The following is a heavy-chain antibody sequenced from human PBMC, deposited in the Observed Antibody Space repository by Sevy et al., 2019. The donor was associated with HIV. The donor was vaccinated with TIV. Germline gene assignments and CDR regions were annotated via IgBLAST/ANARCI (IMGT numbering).Heavy chain of an antibody. Sequence: GGSVRLSCAASGFTVSSNYMTWVRQAPGKGLEGVSVIYSDGTTYHADSVKDRFTISRDNSKNTLFLEMNSLRAEDTAFYYCARGKSGYGYGLNSWGQGTLVTVSS. CDR2: IYSDGTT. V-gene: IGHV3-66*01. J-gene: IGHJ4*02. D-gene: IGHD5-18*01. CDR1: GFTVSSNY. CDR3: ARGKSGYGYGLNS.